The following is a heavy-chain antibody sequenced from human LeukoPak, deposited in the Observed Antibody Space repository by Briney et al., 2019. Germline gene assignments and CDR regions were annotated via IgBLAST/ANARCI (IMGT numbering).Heavy chain of an antibody. V-gene: IGHV4-31*03. Sequence: PSQTLSLTCTVSGGSISSGGSYWSWVRRHPGKGLEWIGYIYYSGSTYYNPSLKSRVTISVDTSKNQFSLKLSSVTAADTAVYYCARTYTIFGVVTPSYGMDVWGQGTTVTVSS. CDR1: GGSISSGGSY. D-gene: IGHD3-3*01. CDR3: ARTYTIFGVVTPSYGMDV. CDR2: IYYSGST. J-gene: IGHJ6*02.